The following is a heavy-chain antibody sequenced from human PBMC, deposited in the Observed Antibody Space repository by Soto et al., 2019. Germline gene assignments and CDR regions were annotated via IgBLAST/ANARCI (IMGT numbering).Heavy chain of an antibody. J-gene: IGHJ4*02. V-gene: IGHV3-30*18. CDR1: GFTFSSYG. CDR2: ISYDGSNK. CDR3: AKDSEWLPAGFYSFDY. Sequence: QVQLVESGGGVVQPGRSLRLSCAASGFTFSSYGMHWVRQAPGKGLEWVAVISYDGSNKYYADSVKGRFTISRDNSKNTLYLQMNSLRAEDTAVYYCAKDSEWLPAGFYSFDYWGQGTLVTVSS. D-gene: IGHD3-3*01.